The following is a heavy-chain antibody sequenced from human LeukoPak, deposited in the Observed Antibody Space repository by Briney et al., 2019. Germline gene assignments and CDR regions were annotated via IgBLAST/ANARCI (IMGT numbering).Heavy chain of an antibody. CDR1: GFTFSDYY. D-gene: IGHD7-27*01. CDR3: ARNLGEAYFDY. Sequence: GGSLRLSCAASGFTFSDYYMSWIRQAPGKGLEWVSYITGSGTIINYADSVKGRFTISRDSAKNSLYLQMNSLRAEDTAVYYCARNLGEAYFDYWGQGTLVTVSS. CDR2: ITGSGTII. J-gene: IGHJ4*02. V-gene: IGHV3-11*01.